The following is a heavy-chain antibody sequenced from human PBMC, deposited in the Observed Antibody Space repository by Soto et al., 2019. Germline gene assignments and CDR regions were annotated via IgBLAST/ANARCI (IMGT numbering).Heavy chain of an antibody. D-gene: IGHD3-3*01. Sequence: GASLKVSCTASGCTFTSYGISWVRQAPVQGLEWMGGISAYNGHTNYAQKLQGRVTMTTDTSTSTDSMGLRSLRSDDTAVYYCARGGGSYYDFWSGYPYYYYGMDVWGQGNTVTVSS. V-gene: IGHV1-18*01. J-gene: IGHJ6*02. CDR2: ISAYNGHT. CDR1: GCTFTSYG. CDR3: ARGGGSYYDFWSGYPYYYYGMDV.